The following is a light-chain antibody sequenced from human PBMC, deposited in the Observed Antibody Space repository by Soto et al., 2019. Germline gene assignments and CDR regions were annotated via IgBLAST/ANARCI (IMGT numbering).Light chain of an antibody. CDR2: EGS. J-gene: IGLJ1*01. CDR1: TSAVGNSDF. V-gene: IGLV2-23*01. CDR3: CSYAGGSSLNYV. Sequence: QSALTQPASVSGSPGQSITISCTGTTSAVGNSDFVSWYQQHPGEAPKVMIYEGSKRPSGVSSPFSVSQSGNTASLTISGLQAEDGADYYCCSYAGGSSLNYVFGAGSKLTVL.